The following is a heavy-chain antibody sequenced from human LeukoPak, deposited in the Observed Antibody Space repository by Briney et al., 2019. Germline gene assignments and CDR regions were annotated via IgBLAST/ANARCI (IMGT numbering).Heavy chain of an antibody. D-gene: IGHD2-15*01. CDR2: ISGSGGST. Sequence: GGSLRLSCAASGFTFSSYAMSWVRQAPGKGLEWVSAISGSGGSTYYADSVKGRFTISRDNSKNTLYLQMNSLRAEDTAVYYFAKDSFFCVGGSCDSFRVFDIWGQGTRVPVFS. CDR3: AKDSFFCVGGSCDSFRVFDI. V-gene: IGHV3-23*01. CDR1: GFTFSSYA. J-gene: IGHJ3*02.